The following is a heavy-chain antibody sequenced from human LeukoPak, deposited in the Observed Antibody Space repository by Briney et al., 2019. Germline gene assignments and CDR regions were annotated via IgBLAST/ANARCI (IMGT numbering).Heavy chain of an antibody. CDR1: GFTFSSYD. D-gene: IGHD6-19*01. J-gene: IGHJ6*02. V-gene: IGHV3-13*01. Sequence: GGSLRLSCAASGFTFSSYDMQWVRQVIGKGLEWVSAIGIAGDTHYSGSVKGRFAISRENAKNSLYLQMNSLRAGDTAVYYCARDPSGRGMDVWGQGTTVTVSS. CDR2: IGIAGDT. CDR3: ARDPSGRGMDV.